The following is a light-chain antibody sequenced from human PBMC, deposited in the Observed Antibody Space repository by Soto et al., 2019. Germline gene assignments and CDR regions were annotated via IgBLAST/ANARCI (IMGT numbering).Light chain of an antibody. CDR2: RTS. V-gene: IGKV3-15*01. Sequence: EIVMTQSPATLSGSPGEGATLSCRASQGIGNTLAWYQQKPGQTPRLLIYRTSIRATGVPARFSGSASGTEFTLTIASLQSEDFAVYYCQHYANWPLTFGGGTKIESK. J-gene: IGKJ4*01. CDR3: QHYANWPLT. CDR1: QGIGNT.